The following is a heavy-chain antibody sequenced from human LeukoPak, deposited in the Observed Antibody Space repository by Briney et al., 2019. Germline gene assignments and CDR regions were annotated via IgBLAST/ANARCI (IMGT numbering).Heavy chain of an antibody. V-gene: IGHV3-43D*04. CDR1: GFTFDDYA. CDR3: AKDRVAAAVDYYYYYGMDV. J-gene: IGHJ6*04. Sequence: GGSLRLSCAASGFTFDDYAMHWVRQAAGKGLEWVSLISWDGGSTYYADSVKGRFTISRDNSKNSLYLQMNSLRAGDTALYYCAKDRVAAAVDYYYYYGMDVWGKGTTVTVSS. CDR2: ISWDGGST. D-gene: IGHD6-13*01.